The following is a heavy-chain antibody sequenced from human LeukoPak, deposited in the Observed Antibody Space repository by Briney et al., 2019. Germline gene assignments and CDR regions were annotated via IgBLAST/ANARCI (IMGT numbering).Heavy chain of an antibody. J-gene: IGHJ6*04. CDR1: GFTFRTYG. V-gene: IGHV3-23*01. D-gene: IGHD3-10*01. CDR2: TGGSVEST. Sequence: GGSLRLSCAVSGFTFRTYGMNWVRQAPGKGLEWVSATGGSVESTYYADSVKGRFTISRDHSKNTLFLQMNSLTAEDTDVYYCAKGTTDYGSGYGMDVWGKGTTVIVSS. CDR3: AKGTTDYGSGYGMDV.